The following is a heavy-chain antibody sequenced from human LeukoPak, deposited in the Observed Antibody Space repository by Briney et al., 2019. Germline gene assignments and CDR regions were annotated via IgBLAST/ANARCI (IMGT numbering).Heavy chain of an antibody. CDR1: GFTFSSYE. Sequence: PGGSLRLSCAASGFTFSSYEMNWVRQAPGKGLEWVSYISSSGSTIYYADSVEGRFTISRDNAKNSLYLQMNSLRAEDTAVYYCARDPYYYGSGSYLAEFDYWGQGTLVTVSS. D-gene: IGHD3-10*01. CDR2: ISSSGSTI. V-gene: IGHV3-48*03. J-gene: IGHJ4*02. CDR3: ARDPYYYGSGSYLAEFDY.